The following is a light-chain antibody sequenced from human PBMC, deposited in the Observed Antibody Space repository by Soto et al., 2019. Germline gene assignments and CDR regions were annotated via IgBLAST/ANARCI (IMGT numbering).Light chain of an antibody. V-gene: IGLV1-36*01. J-gene: IGLJ3*02. CDR2: YDD. Sequence: QSVLPQPPSVSGAPRPRVTISCSGSNSNIGNNEVNWYQQFPGQAPKLLIYYDDLRPSGVSARFSGSKSGASASLAISGLQSEDEAVYYCAAWDDSLNGVVFGGGTKLTVL. CDR1: NSNIGNNE. CDR3: AAWDDSLNGVV.